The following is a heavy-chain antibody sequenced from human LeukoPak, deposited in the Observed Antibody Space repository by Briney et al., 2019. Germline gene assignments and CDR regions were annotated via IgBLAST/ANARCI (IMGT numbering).Heavy chain of an antibody. V-gene: IGHV4-30-4*08. D-gene: IGHD6-19*01. Sequence: SETLSLTCTVSGGSISSGDYYWSWIRQPPGKGLEWIGYIYYSGSTYYNPSLKSRVTISVDTSKNQFSLKLSSVTAADTAVYYCARGLAPRFTFDYWGQGTLVTVSS. CDR2: IYYSGST. CDR1: GGSISSGDYY. CDR3: ARGLAPRFTFDY. J-gene: IGHJ4*02.